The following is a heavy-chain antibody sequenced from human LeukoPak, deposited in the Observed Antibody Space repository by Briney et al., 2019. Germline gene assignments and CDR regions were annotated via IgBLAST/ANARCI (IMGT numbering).Heavy chain of an antibody. V-gene: IGHV3-48*03. CDR1: GFTFSSYD. CDR3: ARSSCSLEEFDY. J-gene: IGHJ4*02. D-gene: IGHD2-2*01. CDR2: ISNSGRTK. Sequence: GGSLRLSCAASGFTFSSYDINWVRQAPGKGLEWVSYISNSGRTKYYADSVKGRFTISRDNAKNSLYLQMDSLSAEDTAVYYCARSSCSLEEFDYWGQGTLVTVSS.